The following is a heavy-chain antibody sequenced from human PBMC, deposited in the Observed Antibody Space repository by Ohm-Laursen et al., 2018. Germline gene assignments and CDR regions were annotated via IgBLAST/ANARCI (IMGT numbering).Heavy chain of an antibody. CDR1: GFSFDDHA. V-gene: IGHV3-9*01. J-gene: IGHJ4*02. CDR3: AKGGRAVDY. CDR2: IRWNSGSI. Sequence: SLRLSCSACGFSFDDHAIHWVRQGPEKGLEWVSGIRWNSGSIGHEDCVKGRFTISRDNAKNSLYLQMNSLRAEDTAVYYCAKGGRAVDYWGQGTLVTVSS.